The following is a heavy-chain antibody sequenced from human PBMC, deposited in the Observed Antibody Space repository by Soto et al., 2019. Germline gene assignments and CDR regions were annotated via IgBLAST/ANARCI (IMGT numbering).Heavy chain of an antibody. CDR3: ASLISGSWRA. CDR2: ISAYNGNT. V-gene: IGHV1-18*04. Sequence: QVQLVQSGAEVKKPGASVKVSCKASGYTFSNYGITWVRQAPGQGLEWMGWISAYNGNTYYAQNFQGRVTMTTDTSTSTAYMELRSLRSDDKAAYYCASLISGSWRAWGQGTLVTVSS. CDR1: GYTFSNYG. D-gene: IGHD1-26*01. J-gene: IGHJ5*02.